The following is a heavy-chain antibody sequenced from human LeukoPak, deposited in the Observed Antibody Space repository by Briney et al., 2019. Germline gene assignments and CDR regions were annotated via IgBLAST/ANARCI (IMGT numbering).Heavy chain of an antibody. CDR2: TYYRSKWFN. Sequence: SQTLSLTCAISGDSVSSNSASWNWIRQSPSRGLEWLGRTYYRSKWFNDYAVSVKSRINISPDTSKNQFSLQLNSVTPEDTAVYYCARERRGSYLTYYFDYWGQGTLVTVSS. V-gene: IGHV6-1*01. J-gene: IGHJ4*02. CDR1: GDSVSSNSAS. D-gene: IGHD1-26*01. CDR3: ARERRGSYLTYYFDY.